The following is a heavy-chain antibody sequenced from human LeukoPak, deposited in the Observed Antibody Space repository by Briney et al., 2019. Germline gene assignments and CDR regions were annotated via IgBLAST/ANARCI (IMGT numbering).Heavy chain of an antibody. Sequence: GSRRLSCAASGFTFDDYTMHWVRQAPGKGLEWVSLISWDGGSTYYADSVKGRFTISRDNSKNSLYLQMNSLRTEDTALYFCAKDHYYGSGSYSRWVYFDYWGQGTRDRVSS. D-gene: IGHD3-10*01. J-gene: IGHJ4*02. CDR3: AKDHYYGSGSYSRWVYFDY. V-gene: IGHV3-43*01. CDR2: ISWDGGST. CDR1: GFTFDDYT.